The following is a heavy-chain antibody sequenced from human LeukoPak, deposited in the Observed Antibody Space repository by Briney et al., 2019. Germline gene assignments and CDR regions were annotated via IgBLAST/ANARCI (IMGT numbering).Heavy chain of an antibody. CDR1: GFTFGDYA. D-gene: IGHD6-25*01. V-gene: IGHV3-49*04. J-gene: IGHJ4*02. Sequence: GGSLSLSCPASGFTFGDYAMSWVRQAPGKGLGWVGYIRSRAYGGAAEYAASVKGRFTITRDDSKSIAYLQMSNLNTEDTAVYYCAASSGFDYWGQGTLVTVSS. CDR2: IRSRAYGGAA. CDR3: AASSGFDY.